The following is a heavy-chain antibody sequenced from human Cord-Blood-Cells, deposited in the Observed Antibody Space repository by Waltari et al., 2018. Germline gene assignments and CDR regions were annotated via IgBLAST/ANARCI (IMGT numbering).Heavy chain of an antibody. CDR1: GYSISSGYY. J-gene: IGHJ3*02. D-gene: IGHD3-3*01. CDR2: IYHSGST. Sequence: QVQLQESGPGLVKPSETLSLTCAVSGYSISSGYYWGWIRQPPGKVLEWIGSIYHSGSTYYNPSLKSRVTISVDTAKNHFSLKLSSVTAADTAVYYCARVQTNYDFWSGYYAFGIWGQGKMVTVSS. V-gene: IGHV4-38-2*01. CDR3: ARVQTNYDFWSGYYAFGI.